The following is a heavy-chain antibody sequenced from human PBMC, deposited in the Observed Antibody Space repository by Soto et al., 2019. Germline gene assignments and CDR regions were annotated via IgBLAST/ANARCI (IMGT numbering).Heavy chain of an antibody. CDR1: AGTFSTYA. Sequence: QVHLFQSGTEVKKPGSSVRVSCKASAGTFSTYAIAWVRQAPGQGLEWMGEFISTFHKTNYAQKFQGRLTLPADHATSTAYLELSSLTSRDTAVYYWARAWVRSSALTLSLDSWGQGTLVSVS. J-gene: IGHJ4*02. CDR3: ARAWVRSSALTLSLDS. CDR2: FISTFHKT. D-gene: IGHD6-6*01. V-gene: IGHV1-69*01.